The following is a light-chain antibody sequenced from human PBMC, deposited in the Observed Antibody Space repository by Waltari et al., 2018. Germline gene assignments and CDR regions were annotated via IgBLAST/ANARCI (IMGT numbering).Light chain of an antibody. Sequence: EVVMTQSPAALSVSPGERVTLSCKASQNIDNNLAWYQQKPGQSPRLLIYGASTRATGVPARFSGSGSGTDFTLTISSLQSEDCAVFYCQQYNRWPPLTFGGGTKVEIK. CDR2: GAS. CDR1: QNIDNN. J-gene: IGKJ4*01. CDR3: QQYNRWPPLT. V-gene: IGKV3-15*01.